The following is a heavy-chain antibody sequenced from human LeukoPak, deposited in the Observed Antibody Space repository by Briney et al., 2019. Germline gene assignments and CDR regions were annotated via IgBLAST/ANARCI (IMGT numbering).Heavy chain of an antibody. J-gene: IGHJ4*02. CDR2: IKQDGSEK. CDR1: RFTFSSYW. CDR3: ARHLYRAFDY. D-gene: IGHD1-26*01. Sequence: GGSLRLSCAASRFTFSSYWMSWVRQAPGKGLEWVANIKQDGSEKYYVDSVKGRFTISRDSAKNSLYLQMNGLRDEDTAVYYCARHLYRAFDYWGQGTLVTVSS. V-gene: IGHV3-7*02.